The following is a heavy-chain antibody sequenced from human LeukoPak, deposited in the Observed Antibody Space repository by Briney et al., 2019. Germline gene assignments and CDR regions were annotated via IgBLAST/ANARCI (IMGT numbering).Heavy chain of an antibody. Sequence: ASVNVSCKASGGTFSSYAISWMRQAPGQGLEWMGGIIPIFGTANYAQKFQGRVTITADESTSTAYMELSSLRSEDTAVYYCARVWRGSPYAFDIWGQGTMVTVSS. CDR2: IIPIFGTA. V-gene: IGHV1-69*13. CDR3: ARVWRGSPYAFDI. CDR1: GGTFSSYA. D-gene: IGHD3-3*01. J-gene: IGHJ3*02.